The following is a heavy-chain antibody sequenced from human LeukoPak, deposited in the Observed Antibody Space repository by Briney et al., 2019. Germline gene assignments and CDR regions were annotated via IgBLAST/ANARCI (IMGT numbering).Heavy chain of an antibody. CDR3: ARSTVTHAFDI. Sequence: PSETLSLTCTVSGGSISSYYWSWIRQPPGKGLEWIGYIYYSGSTNYNPSLKSRVTISVDTSKNQFSLKLSSVTAADTAVYYCARSTVTHAFDIWGQGTMVTVSS. D-gene: IGHD4-17*01. CDR1: GGSISSYY. CDR2: IYYSGST. V-gene: IGHV4-59*01. J-gene: IGHJ3*02.